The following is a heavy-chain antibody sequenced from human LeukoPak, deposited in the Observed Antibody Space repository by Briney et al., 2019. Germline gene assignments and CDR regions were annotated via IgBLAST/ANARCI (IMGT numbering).Heavy chain of an antibody. V-gene: IGHV4-39*01. CDR3: AETYCSSTSCYENWFDP. CDR1: GGSISSSSYY. CDR2: IYYSGST. D-gene: IGHD2-2*01. Sequence: SETLSLTCTVSGGSISSSSYYWGWIRQPPGKGLEWIGSIYYSGSTYYNPSLKSRVTISVDTSKNQFSLKLSSVTAADTAVYYCAETYCSSTSCYENWFDPWGQGTLVTVSS. J-gene: IGHJ5*02.